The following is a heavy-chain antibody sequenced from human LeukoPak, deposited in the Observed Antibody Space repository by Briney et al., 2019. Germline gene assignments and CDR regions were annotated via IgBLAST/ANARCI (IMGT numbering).Heavy chain of an antibody. CDR1: GGTFSSYA. J-gene: IGHJ6*03. CDR3: ARDHTGYYGSGSSAFGVSYYMDV. D-gene: IGHD3-10*01. Sequence: GASVKVSCKASGGTFSSYAISWVRQAPGQGLEWMGETIPIFGTANYAQKFQGRVTITADESTSTAYMELSSLRSEDTAVYYCARDHTGYYGSGSSAFGVSYYMDVWGKGTTVTISS. V-gene: IGHV1-69*13. CDR2: TIPIFGTA.